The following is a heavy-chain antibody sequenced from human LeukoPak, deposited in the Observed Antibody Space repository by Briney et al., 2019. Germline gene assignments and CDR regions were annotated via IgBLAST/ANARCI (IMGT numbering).Heavy chain of an antibody. D-gene: IGHD2-15*01. CDR1: GGSIRSSSYY. CDR2: IYYSGST. CDR3: ARGDCSGGSCYLFDY. Sequence: SETLSLTCTVSGGSIRSSSYYWGWIRQPPGKGLEWIGSIYYSGSTYYNASLKSRGTISVDTSKNQFSLKLNSVTAADTAVYFCARGDCSGGSCYLFDYWGQGALVTVSS. V-gene: IGHV4-39*01. J-gene: IGHJ4*02.